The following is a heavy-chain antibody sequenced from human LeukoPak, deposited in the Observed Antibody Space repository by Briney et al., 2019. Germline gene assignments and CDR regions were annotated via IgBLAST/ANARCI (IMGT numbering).Heavy chain of an antibody. V-gene: IGHV1-2*02. CDR3: ARVVGYDFWSDGRPYFDY. D-gene: IGHD3-3*01. CDR2: INPNSGGT. J-gene: IGHJ4*02. Sequence: GASVKVSCKASGYTFTGYYMHWVRQAPGQGLEWMGWINPNSGGTNYAQKFQGRVTMTRDTSISTAYMELSRLRSDDTAVYYCARVVGYDFWSDGRPYFDYWGQGTLVTVSS. CDR1: GYTFTGYY.